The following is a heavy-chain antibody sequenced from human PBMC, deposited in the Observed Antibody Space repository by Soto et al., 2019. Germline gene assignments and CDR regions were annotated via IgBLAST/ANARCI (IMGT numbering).Heavy chain of an antibody. J-gene: IGHJ2*01. V-gene: IGHV3-30-3*01. CDR3: ARDPLWGTDMVLWYFDL. Sequence: QVQLVESGGGVVQPGRSLRLSCAASGFTFSSYAMHWVRQAPGKGLEWVAVISYDGSNKYYADSVKGRFTISRDNSKNTLDLHMNRLGAEDKAVYYCARDPLWGTDMVLWYFDLWGRGTLVTVSS. CDR2: ISYDGSNK. D-gene: IGHD5-18*01. CDR1: GFTFSSYA.